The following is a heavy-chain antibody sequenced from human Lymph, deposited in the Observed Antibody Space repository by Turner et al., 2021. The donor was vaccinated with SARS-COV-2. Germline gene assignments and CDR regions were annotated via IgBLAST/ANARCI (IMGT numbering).Heavy chain of an antibody. CDR1: GYTFSSYG. V-gene: IGHV1-18*04. CDR3: AREGYCSSTSCYRGQYYYYGMDV. Sequence: QVQLVQSGAEEKKSGASVKVSCRASGYTFSSYGTSWVRQAPGQGLEWMGRVSVYKCYTNYAQKLQGKVTMTTDTSTSTAYMELKSLRSDDTAVYYCAREGYCSSTSCYRGQYYYYGMDVWGQGTTVTVSS. J-gene: IGHJ6*02. CDR2: VSVYKCYT. D-gene: IGHD2-2*02.